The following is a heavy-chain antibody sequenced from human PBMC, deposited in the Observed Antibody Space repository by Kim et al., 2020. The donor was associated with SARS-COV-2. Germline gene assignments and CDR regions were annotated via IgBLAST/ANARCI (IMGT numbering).Heavy chain of an antibody. Sequence: GGSLRLSCAASGFTFSSYGMHWVRQAPGKGLEWVAVIWYDGSNKYYADSVKGRFTISRDNSKNTLYLQMNSLRAEDTAVYYCARDNGPCGNGVCYTNYFDYWGQGTLVTVSS. CDR1: GFTFSSYG. V-gene: IGHV3-33*01. J-gene: IGHJ4*02. D-gene: IGHD2-8*01. CDR2: IWYDGSNK. CDR3: ARDNGPCGNGVCYTNYFDY.